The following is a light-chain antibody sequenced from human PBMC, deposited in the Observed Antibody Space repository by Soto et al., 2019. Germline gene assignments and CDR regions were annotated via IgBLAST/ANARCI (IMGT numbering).Light chain of an antibody. CDR3: QQYNNWPRT. Sequence: VMTQSPATLSVSPGESATLSCRASQSISNNLAWYQQKPGQAPRLLMYDASTRATGIPDGFSGSGSGAEFTLTISSLQSEDLAVYYCQQYNNWPRTFGQGTKVEVK. J-gene: IGKJ1*01. CDR2: DAS. V-gene: IGKV3-15*01. CDR1: QSISNN.